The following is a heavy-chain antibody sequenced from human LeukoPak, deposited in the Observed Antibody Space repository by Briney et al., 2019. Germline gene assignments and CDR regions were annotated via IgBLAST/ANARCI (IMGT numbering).Heavy chain of an antibody. Sequence: PSETLSLTCTVSGGSITSTLYYWGWFRQSSGKGLEWIGSIYYSGSTYYNPSLKSRVTISVDTSKNQFSLKLSSVTAADTAVYYCARHRGIVGATRHAFDIWGQGTMVTVSS. CDR1: GGSITSTLYY. CDR3: ARHRGIVGATRHAFDI. V-gene: IGHV4-39*01. J-gene: IGHJ3*02. CDR2: IYYSGST. D-gene: IGHD1-26*01.